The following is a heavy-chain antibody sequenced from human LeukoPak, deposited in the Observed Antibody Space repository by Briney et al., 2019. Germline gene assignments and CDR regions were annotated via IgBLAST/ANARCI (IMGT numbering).Heavy chain of an antibody. CDR3: ARRGGSGRAFDY. Sequence: SETLSLTCSASDASISGGTYYWGWIRQPPGKGLEWIGSIYYTGSTYDNPSLKSRVTISVDTSKNQFSLKLSSVTAADAAVYYCARRGGSGRAFDYWGQGTLVTVSS. CDR1: DASISGGTYY. J-gene: IGHJ4*02. V-gene: IGHV4-39*01. CDR2: IYYTGST. D-gene: IGHD1-26*01.